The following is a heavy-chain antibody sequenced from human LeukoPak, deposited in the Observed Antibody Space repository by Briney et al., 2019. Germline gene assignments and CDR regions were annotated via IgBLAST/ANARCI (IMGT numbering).Heavy chain of an antibody. Sequence: GASVKVSCKASGYTFTSYGISWVRQAPGQGLEWLGWISGYSGYTNFAQKVQGRVTMTTDISTSTAYMELRSLRSDDTAVYYCARAFGDYSTSGIYYNIFDLWGQGTLVAVSS. CDR1: GYTFTSYG. J-gene: IGHJ4*02. D-gene: IGHD3-10*01. CDR2: ISGYSGYT. V-gene: IGHV1-18*01. CDR3: ARAFGDYSTSGIYYNIFDL.